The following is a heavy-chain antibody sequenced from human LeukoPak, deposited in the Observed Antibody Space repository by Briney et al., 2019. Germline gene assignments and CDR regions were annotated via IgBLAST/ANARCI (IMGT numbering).Heavy chain of an antibody. CDR3: ARADYYDSSAYYADY. CDR2: VYYSGST. D-gene: IGHD3-22*01. CDR1: GGSLSSYY. V-gene: IGHV4-59*12. J-gene: IGHJ4*02. Sequence: PSETLSLTCTVSGGSLSSYYWSWSRQPPGKGLEWIGYVYYSGSTNYNPSLKSRVTISVDTSKNQFSLKLSSVTAADTAVYYCARADYYDSSAYYADYWGQGTLVTVSS.